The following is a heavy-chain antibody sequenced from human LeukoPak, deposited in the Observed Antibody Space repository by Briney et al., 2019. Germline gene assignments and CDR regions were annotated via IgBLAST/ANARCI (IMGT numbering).Heavy chain of an antibody. CDR3: ARDSLAAAASDY. J-gene: IGHJ4*02. Sequence: SVKVSCKASGGTFSSYAISWVRQAPGQGLEWMGRIIPILGIANYAQKFQGRVTITADNSTSTAYMELSSLRSEDTAVYYCARDSLAAAASDYWGQGTLVTVSS. CDR1: GGTFSSYA. CDR2: IIPILGIA. D-gene: IGHD6-13*01. V-gene: IGHV1-69*04.